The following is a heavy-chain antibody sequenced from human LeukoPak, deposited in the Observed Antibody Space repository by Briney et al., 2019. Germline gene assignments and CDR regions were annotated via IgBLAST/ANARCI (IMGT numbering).Heavy chain of an antibody. D-gene: IGHD6-19*01. V-gene: IGHV4-4*07. CDR1: GGPISIHY. CDR3: ASGSSGWTFDY. CDR2: IYTSGST. Sequence: SETLSLTYTVCGGPISIHYCSCIRQPGGKGLEWIGHIYTSGSTNYNPSLKSRVTMSADTSKNHFSLRLSSATAADTAFYYCASGSSGWTFDYWGQGTLVTVSS. J-gene: IGHJ4*02.